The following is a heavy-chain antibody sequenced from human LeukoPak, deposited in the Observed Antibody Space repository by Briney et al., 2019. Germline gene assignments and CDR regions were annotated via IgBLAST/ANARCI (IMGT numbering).Heavy chain of an antibody. CDR1: GGTFSTYA. Sequence: SVKVSCKTSGGTFSTYAISWVRQAPGQGLEWMGGIIPIFGTANYAHKFQGRVTITTDESTSTAYIELRSLRSEDTAVYYCARARVPVGDGYPENWFDPWGQGTLVTVSS. CDR3: ARARVPVGDGYPENWFDP. V-gene: IGHV1-69*05. CDR2: IIPIFGTA. D-gene: IGHD5-18*01. J-gene: IGHJ5*02.